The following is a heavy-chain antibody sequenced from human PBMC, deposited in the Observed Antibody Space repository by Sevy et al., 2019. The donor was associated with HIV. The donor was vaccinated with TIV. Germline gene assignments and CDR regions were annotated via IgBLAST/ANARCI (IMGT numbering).Heavy chain of an antibody. CDR1: GFTFSSYE. J-gene: IGHJ4*02. V-gene: IGHV3-48*03. CDR3: ASDLPPSATTVAHFDY. D-gene: IGHD4-17*01. CDR2: ITNSGSSI. Sequence: GGSLRLSCTASGFTFSSYEMNWVRQAPGKGLEWVSYITNSGSSIYYSDSVRGRFTVSSDNAKNSLYLQMKSLRAEVTAVYYCASDLPPSATTVAHFDYWGRGTLVTVSS.